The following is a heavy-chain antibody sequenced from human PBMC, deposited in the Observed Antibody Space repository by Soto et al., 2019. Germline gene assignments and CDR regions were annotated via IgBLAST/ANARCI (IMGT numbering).Heavy chain of an antibody. Sequence: RASGKVSCKASGGTFTGNPISWVRQAPGRGLEWMGGIIPMFGTTNYAQKFQGRVTITADESTTTAYMELNSLRSEDTAVYYCARENSIASLSYYYGMEVWGQGTTVTVSS. CDR1: GGTFTGNP. CDR2: IIPMFGTT. CDR3: ARENSIASLSYYYGMEV. V-gene: IGHV1-69*13. J-gene: IGHJ6*02. D-gene: IGHD6-6*01.